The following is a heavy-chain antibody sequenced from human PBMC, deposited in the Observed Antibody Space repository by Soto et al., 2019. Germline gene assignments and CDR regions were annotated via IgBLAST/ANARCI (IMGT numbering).Heavy chain of an antibody. J-gene: IGHJ4*02. CDR3: AAGGGLPRYY. D-gene: IGHD5-12*01. Sequence: QLQLQESGSGLVKPSQTLSLTCAVSGGSISSGGYSWSWIRQPPGKGLEWIGYIYHSGSTYYNPSLKSRVTISVDMSKNQFSLKLSSVTAADTAGYYWAAGGGLPRYYWGQGTLVTVSS. CDR2: IYHSGST. V-gene: IGHV4-30-2*01. CDR1: GGSISSGGYS.